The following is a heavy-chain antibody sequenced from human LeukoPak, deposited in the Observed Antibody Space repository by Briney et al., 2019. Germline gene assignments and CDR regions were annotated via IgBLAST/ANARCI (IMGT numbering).Heavy chain of an antibody. Sequence: SETLSLTCTVSGGSISYFYWSWIRQPPGKGLEWIGYIYYSGSTNYNPSLKSRVTISVDTSKNQFSLKLSSVTAADTAVYYCARVRGDGYNYNFDYWGQGTLVTVSS. CDR2: IYYSGST. CDR1: GGSISYFY. J-gene: IGHJ4*02. D-gene: IGHD5-24*01. V-gene: IGHV4-59*01. CDR3: ARVRGDGYNYNFDY.